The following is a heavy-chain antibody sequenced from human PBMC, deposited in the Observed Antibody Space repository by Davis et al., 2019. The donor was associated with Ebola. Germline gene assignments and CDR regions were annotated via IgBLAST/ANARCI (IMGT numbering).Heavy chain of an antibody. Sequence: SETLSLTCTVSGGSISSYYWSWIRQPAGKGLEWIGRIYTSGSTNYNPSLKSRVTMSVDTSKNQFSLKLSSVNAADTAVYYCARQGSGYYYYYYGMDVWGQGTTVTVSS. CDR2: IYTSGST. J-gene: IGHJ6*02. CDR1: GGSISSYY. D-gene: IGHD3-22*01. CDR3: ARQGSGYYYYYYGMDV. V-gene: IGHV4-4*07.